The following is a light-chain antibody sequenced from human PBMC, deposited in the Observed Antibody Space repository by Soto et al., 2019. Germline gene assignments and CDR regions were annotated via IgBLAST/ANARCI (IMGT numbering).Light chain of an antibody. Sequence: VLTQSPGTLSLSPGERATLSCRASXSVDSAYITWYQQKPGQAPRLLIYGPSSRATGISDRFSGSGSGTDFTLTISRLEPEDSAVYYCQRTRTFGQGTKLEIK. CDR3: QRTRT. CDR1: XSVDSAY. CDR2: GPS. J-gene: IGKJ2*01. V-gene: IGKV3-20*01.